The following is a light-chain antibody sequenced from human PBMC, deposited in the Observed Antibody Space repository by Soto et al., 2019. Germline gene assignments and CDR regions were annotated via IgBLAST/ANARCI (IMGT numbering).Light chain of an antibody. CDR1: SSDVGGYKY. CDR3: SSYSRSTAYV. J-gene: IGLJ1*01. V-gene: IGLV2-14*01. Sequence: QSVLTQPASVCGSPGQSITISCTGTSSDVGGYKYVSWHQLHPVKAPKLIIYEVSNRPSGISNRFSGSKSGNTASLTISGLQAEDEADYYCSSYSRSTAYVFGTGTKVTVL. CDR2: EVS.